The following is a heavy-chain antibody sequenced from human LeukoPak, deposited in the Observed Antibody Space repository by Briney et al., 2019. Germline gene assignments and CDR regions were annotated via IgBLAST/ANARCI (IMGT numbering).Heavy chain of an antibody. D-gene: IGHD3-10*01. J-gene: IGHJ5*02. CDR2: INHSGTT. Sequence: LETLSLTCAVYGGSLSGHLCSWIRQSPGKGLEWIGEINHSGTTNYNPSLKSRVTLSVDTSKNQFSLRLNSVTAADTAVYYCAKGPQTGWFDTWGQGALVTVSS. V-gene: IGHV4-34*01. CDR1: GGSLSGHL. CDR3: AKGPQTGWFDT.